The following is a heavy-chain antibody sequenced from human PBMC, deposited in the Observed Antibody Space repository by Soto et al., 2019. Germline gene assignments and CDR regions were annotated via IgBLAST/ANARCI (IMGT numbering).Heavy chain of an antibody. D-gene: IGHD3-22*01. J-gene: IGHJ4*02. V-gene: IGHV3-23*01. CDR1: GFTFSSYA. CDR3: AKDFDYYDSSGSFDY. CDR2: ISGSGGST. Sequence: GGSLRLSCAASGFTFSSYAMSWVRQAPGKGLEWVSAISGSGGSTYYADSVKGRFTISRDNSKNTLYLQTNSLRAEDTAVYYCAKDFDYYDSSGSFDYWGQGTLVTVSS.